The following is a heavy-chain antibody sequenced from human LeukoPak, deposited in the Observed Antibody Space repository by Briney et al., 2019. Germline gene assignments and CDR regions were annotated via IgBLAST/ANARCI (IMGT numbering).Heavy chain of an antibody. D-gene: IGHD3-22*01. CDR2: IYYSGST. V-gene: IGHV4-59*01. CDR3: ARYYYDSSGYYYAYFDY. CDR1: GGSISSYY. J-gene: IGHJ4*02. Sequence: KLSETLSLTCTVSGGSISSYYWSWIRQPPGKGLEWIGYIYYSGSTNYNPSLKSRVTISVDTSKNQFSLKLSSVTAADTAVYYCARYYYDSSGYYYAYFDYWGQGTLVTVSS.